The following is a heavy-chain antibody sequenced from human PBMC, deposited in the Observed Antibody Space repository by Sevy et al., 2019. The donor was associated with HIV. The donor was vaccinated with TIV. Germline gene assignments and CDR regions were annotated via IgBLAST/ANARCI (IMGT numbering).Heavy chain of an antibody. Sequence: GVSLRLSCAASGFTFSSYAMHWVRQAPGKGLEWVAVISYDGSNKYYADSVKGRFTISRDNSKNTLYLQMNSLRAEDTAVYYCARSGVSSIVVVVAAFYGYNWFDPWGQGTLVTVSS. V-gene: IGHV3-30*04. J-gene: IGHJ5*02. CDR1: GFTFSSYA. CDR2: ISYDGSNK. CDR3: ARSGVSSIVVVVAAFYGYNWFDP. D-gene: IGHD2-15*01.